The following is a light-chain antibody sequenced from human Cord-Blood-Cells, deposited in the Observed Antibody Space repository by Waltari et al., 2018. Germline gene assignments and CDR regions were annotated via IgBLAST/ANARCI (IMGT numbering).Light chain of an antibody. J-gene: IGKJ2*01. CDR3: QQYNSYPYT. CDR1: QSISSW. Sequence: DIQMTQSPSTLSASVGDSVTITCRASQSISSWLAWYQQKPGKAPKLLIYKASSLESGVPSRCSGSGSGTEFTLTISSLQPDDFATYYCQQYNSYPYTFGQGTKLEIK. CDR2: KAS. V-gene: IGKV1-5*03.